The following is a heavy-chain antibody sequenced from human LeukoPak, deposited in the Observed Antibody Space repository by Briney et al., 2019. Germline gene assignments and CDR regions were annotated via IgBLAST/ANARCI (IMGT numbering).Heavy chain of an antibody. CDR3: AGVRGDYYDSSGYYLGDAFDI. D-gene: IGHD3-22*01. Sequence: GESLKISCEGSGYTFTSYWIGWVRQMPGKGLEWMGIIYPGDSDTRYSPSFQGQVTISADKSISTAYLQWSSLKASDTAMYYCAGVRGDYYDSSGYYLGDAFDIWGQGTMVTVSS. J-gene: IGHJ3*02. V-gene: IGHV5-51*01. CDR1: GYTFTSYW. CDR2: IYPGDSDT.